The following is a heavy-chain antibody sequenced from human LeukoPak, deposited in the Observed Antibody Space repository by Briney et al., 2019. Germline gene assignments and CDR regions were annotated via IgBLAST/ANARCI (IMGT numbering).Heavy chain of an antibody. Sequence: GRSLRLSCAASGFTFSTNAMSWVPEASGKGLECGSGIGSDDRAHYSEVVKGRFNISRDNSKNTRYLQMNSLGAEDTAIYYCAKDLHFWSAIDYWGQGILVTVSS. J-gene: IGHJ4*02. CDR2: IGSDDRA. D-gene: IGHD3-3*02. V-gene: IGHV3-23*01. CDR1: GFTFSTNA. CDR3: AKDLHFWSAIDY.